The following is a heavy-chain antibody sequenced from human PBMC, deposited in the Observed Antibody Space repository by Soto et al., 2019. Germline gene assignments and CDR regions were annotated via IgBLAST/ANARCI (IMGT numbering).Heavy chain of an antibody. V-gene: IGHV4-4*07. CDR1: GGSMSSYY. CDR2: VYSSGGT. Sequence: SETLSLTCTVSGGSMSSYYWSWIRQPAGKGLEWIGRVYSSGGTHYNPSLKSRVTISLDTSKNQFSLRLLSVTDADTAVYYCARGQRFSDWFDPWGQGTLVTVSS. D-gene: IGHD3-3*01. CDR3: ARGQRFSDWFDP. J-gene: IGHJ5*02.